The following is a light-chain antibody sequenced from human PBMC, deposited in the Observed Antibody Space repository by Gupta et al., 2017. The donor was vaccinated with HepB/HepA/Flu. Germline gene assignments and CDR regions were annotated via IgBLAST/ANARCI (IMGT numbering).Light chain of an antibody. V-gene: IGKV1-5*03. CDR3: QQDISCSKT. Sequence: IYIAQSPSTLFKSVVNRVTITCRASQSISSWLAWYQQKPGKVPKLLIYKASRVESGIPSRFSGSGSGTEFTPTISSLQPDDFATYYCQQDISCSKTFGQGTKVEIK. CDR1: QSISSW. J-gene: IGKJ1*01. CDR2: KAS.